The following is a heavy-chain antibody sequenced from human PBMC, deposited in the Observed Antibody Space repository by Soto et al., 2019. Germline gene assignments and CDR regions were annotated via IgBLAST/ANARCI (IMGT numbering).Heavy chain of an antibody. V-gene: IGHV3-30*18. D-gene: IGHD2-2*01. J-gene: IGHJ4*02. CDR2: ISHDGSNK. Sequence: QVQLVESGGGVVQPGRSLRLSCAASGFTFSSYGMHWVRQAPGKGLEWVAVISHDGSNKYYADYVKGRFTISRHNSKNTLYLQMNSLRAEDTAVYYCAKGDIVLVPAAVIGYFDYWGQGTLVTVSS. CDR1: GFTFSSYG. CDR3: AKGDIVLVPAAVIGYFDY.